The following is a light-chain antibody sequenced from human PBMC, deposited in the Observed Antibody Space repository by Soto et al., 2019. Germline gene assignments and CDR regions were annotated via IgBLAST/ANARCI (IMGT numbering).Light chain of an antibody. V-gene: IGLV1-44*01. CDR3: ATWDDSLNGPV. CDR1: SPNIGSNS. CDR2: SND. Sequence: QSMLTQPPSVSGAPGETVTISCSGSSPNIGSNSVNWYQQIPATATKLLIYSNDQRRSGVPDRFSASKSGTSASLAISGLQSEDEADYSCATWDDSLNGPVFGGGTKLTVL. J-gene: IGLJ2*01.